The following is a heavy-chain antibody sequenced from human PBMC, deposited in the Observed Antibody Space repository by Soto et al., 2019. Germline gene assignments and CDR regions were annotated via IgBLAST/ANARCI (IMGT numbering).Heavy chain of an antibody. Sequence: PGGSLRLSCAASGFTFSSYAMHWVRQAPGKGLEWVAVISYDGSNKYYADSVKGRFTISRDNSKNTLYPQMNSLRAEDTAVYYCAREKGGYDFWSGQGLIGAFDIWGQGTMVTVSS. J-gene: IGHJ3*02. CDR2: ISYDGSNK. V-gene: IGHV3-30-3*01. D-gene: IGHD3-3*01. CDR3: AREKGGYDFWSGQGLIGAFDI. CDR1: GFTFSSYA.